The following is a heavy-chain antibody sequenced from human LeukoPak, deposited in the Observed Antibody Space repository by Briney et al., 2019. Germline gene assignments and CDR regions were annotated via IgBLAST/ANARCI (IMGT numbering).Heavy chain of an antibody. D-gene: IGHD5-18*01. CDR2: INPNSGGT. J-gene: IGHJ4*02. Sequence: GESLKISCKGSGYTFTGYYMHWVRQAPGQGLEWMGRINPNSGGTNYAQKFQGRVTMTRDTSINTAYMELSRLRSDDTAVYYCARGGSNQLWDFDYWGQGTLVTVSS. CDR1: GYTFTGYY. CDR3: ARGGSNQLWDFDY. V-gene: IGHV1-2*06.